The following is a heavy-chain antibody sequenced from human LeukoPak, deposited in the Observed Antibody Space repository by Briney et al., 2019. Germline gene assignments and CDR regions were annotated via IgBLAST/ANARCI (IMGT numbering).Heavy chain of an antibody. D-gene: IGHD2-15*01. V-gene: IGHV3-23*01. Sequence: GGSLRLSCAASGFTFSSYAMSWVRQAPGKGLEWVSGISGSGGRTYYADSVKGRFTISRDNSKNTLCVQMNSLRPDDTAVYYCAKEVVAATPFDSWGERTLVTVSS. CDR1: GFTFSSYA. CDR2: ISGSGGRT. CDR3: AKEVVAATPFDS. J-gene: IGHJ4*02.